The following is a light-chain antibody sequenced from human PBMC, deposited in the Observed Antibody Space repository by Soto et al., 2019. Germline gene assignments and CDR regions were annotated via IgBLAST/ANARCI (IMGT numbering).Light chain of an antibody. CDR2: EVS. Sequence: ALTQPPSASGSPGQSVTISCTGTSSDVGGYNYVSWYQQHPGKAPKLMIYEVSKRPSGVPDRFSGSKSGNTASLTVSGLQAEDEADYYCSSYAGSNNLYVFGTGTKLTVL. CDR3: SSYAGSNNLYV. J-gene: IGLJ1*01. CDR1: SSDVGGYNY. V-gene: IGLV2-8*01.